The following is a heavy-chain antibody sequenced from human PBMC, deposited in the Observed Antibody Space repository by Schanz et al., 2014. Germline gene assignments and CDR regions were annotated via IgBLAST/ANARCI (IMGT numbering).Heavy chain of an antibody. J-gene: IGHJ4*02. D-gene: IGHD6-13*01. CDR3: AKDLAAVGVFDY. CDR1: GFTVSANY. CDR2: LTGSGTTT. V-gene: IGHV3-23*04. Sequence: EVQVVESGGGLVQPGGSLRLSCAVSGFTVSANYMIWVRQAPGKGLEWVSALTGSGTTTYYADSVKGRFTISRDNSKNTLDLQMNSLRAEDTAIYYCAKDLAAVGVFDYWGQGSLVTVSP.